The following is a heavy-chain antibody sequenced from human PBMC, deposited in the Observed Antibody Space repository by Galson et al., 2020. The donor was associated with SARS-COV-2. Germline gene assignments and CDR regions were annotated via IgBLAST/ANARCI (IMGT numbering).Heavy chain of an antibody. J-gene: IGHJ6*02. CDR2: IRSKANTYAT. CDR1: GFTFSGSA. D-gene: IGHD2-15*01. V-gene: IGHV3-73*01. Sequence: QLGESLKISCAASGFTFSGSAMHWVRQASGKGLEWVGRIRSKANTYATAYAASVKGRFTISRDDSKNTAYLQMNSLKTEDTAVYFCTASKRAYCSGGKCHSDYYYYGMDVWGQGTTVTVSS. CDR3: TASKRAYCSGGKCHSDYYYYGMDV.